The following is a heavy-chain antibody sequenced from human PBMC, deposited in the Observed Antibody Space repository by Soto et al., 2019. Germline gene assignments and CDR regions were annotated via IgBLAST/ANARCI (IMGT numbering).Heavy chain of an antibody. CDR2: IYYSGNT. D-gene: IGHD3-3*01. V-gene: IGHV4-39*07. J-gene: IGHJ5*02. Sequence: SETLSLTCTVSGGSISSSIYDWGWIRQPPGKGLEWIGSIYYSGNTYYNPSLKSRVTISVDTSKNQFSLKLSSVTAADTAVYYCARLRPPMETHNWFDPWGQGTLVTVSS. CDR3: ARLRPPMETHNWFDP. CDR1: GGSISSSIYD.